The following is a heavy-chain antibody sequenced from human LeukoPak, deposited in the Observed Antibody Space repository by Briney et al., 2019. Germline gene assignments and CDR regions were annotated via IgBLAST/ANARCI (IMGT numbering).Heavy chain of an antibody. Sequence: PGGSLRLSCGASGFTLSDFWMFWVRQAPGKGLVWVSRIEGDGSSTAYADPVKGRFTISRDNAKNTLYLQMDSLRVEDTGVYYCARVWTTIDYWGQGTLVTVSS. V-gene: IGHV3-74*01. D-gene: IGHD4-11*01. CDR3: ARVWTTIDY. CDR1: GFTLSDFW. J-gene: IGHJ4*02. CDR2: IEGDGSST.